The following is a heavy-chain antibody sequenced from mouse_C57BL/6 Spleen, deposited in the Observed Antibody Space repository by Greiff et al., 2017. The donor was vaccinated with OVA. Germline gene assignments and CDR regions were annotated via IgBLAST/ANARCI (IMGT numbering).Heavy chain of an antibody. V-gene: IGHV1-82*01. Sequence: QVQLQQSGPELVKPGASVKISCKASGYAFSSSWMNWVKQRPGKGLEWIGRIYPGDGDTNYNGQFKGKATLTADKSSSTAYMQLSSLHAREEDQTAQATNAMDYWGQGTSVTVSS. CDR1: GYAFSSSW. J-gene: IGHJ4*01. CDR3: ATNAMDY. CDR2: IYPGDGDT. D-gene: IGHD3-2*02.